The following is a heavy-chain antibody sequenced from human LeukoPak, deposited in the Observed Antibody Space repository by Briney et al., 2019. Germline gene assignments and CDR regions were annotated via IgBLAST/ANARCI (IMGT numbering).Heavy chain of an antibody. Sequence: SETLSLTCAVYGGSFSGYYWSWIRQPPGKGLEWIGEINHSGSTNYNPSLKSRVTISVDTSKNQFSPKLSSVTAADTAVYYCARVVASTSIGSWGQGTLVTVSS. J-gene: IGHJ4*02. CDR3: ARVVASTSIGS. D-gene: IGHD2-15*01. CDR1: GGSFSGYY. CDR2: INHSGST. V-gene: IGHV4-34*01.